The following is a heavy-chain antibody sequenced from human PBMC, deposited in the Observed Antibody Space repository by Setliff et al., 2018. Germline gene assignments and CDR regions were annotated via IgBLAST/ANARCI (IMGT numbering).Heavy chain of an antibody. V-gene: IGHV3-21*01. J-gene: IGHJ6*03. Sequence: GGSLRLSCAASGFTFSNYSMNWVRQAPGKGLEWVSSITSNGNYIYYADSVKGRFTISRDNAKNSLYLQMNSLRAEDTAVYSCARDDDSSGYYSYYYMDVWGKGTTVTVSS. CDR1: GFTFSNYS. CDR2: ITSNGNYI. D-gene: IGHD3-22*01. CDR3: ARDDDSSGYYSYYYMDV.